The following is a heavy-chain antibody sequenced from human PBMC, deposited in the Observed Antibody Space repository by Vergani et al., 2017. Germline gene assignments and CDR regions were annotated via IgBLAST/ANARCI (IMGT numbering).Heavy chain of an antibody. Sequence: EVQLVESGGGLVQPGGSLRLSCAASGFTFITYWMSWVRQAPGKGLEWVANIKQDGSEKYYVDSVKGRFTISRDNAKNSLYLQMNSLRAEDTAVYYCAGASSSWYSYYYMDGGGKGSTVTVSS. CDR2: IKQDGSEK. V-gene: IGHV3-7*04. CDR1: GFTFITYW. D-gene: IGHD6-13*01. J-gene: IGHJ6*03. CDR3: AGASSSWYSYYYMDG.